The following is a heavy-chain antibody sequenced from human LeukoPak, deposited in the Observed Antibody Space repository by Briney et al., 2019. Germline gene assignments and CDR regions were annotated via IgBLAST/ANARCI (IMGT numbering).Heavy chain of an antibody. Sequence: GGSLRRSCSGSGFTFSRHNMHWVRQAPGKGLEYVSAISYNGDRTYYVDSVKGRFTISRDNSKNTLDLQMSSLRPEDTAVYYCVSDRETQEQIWGPGTLVTVSS. J-gene: IGHJ3*02. CDR3: VSDRETQEQI. CDR1: GFTFSRHN. V-gene: IGHV3-64D*09. CDR2: ISYNGDRT. D-gene: IGHD1-26*01.